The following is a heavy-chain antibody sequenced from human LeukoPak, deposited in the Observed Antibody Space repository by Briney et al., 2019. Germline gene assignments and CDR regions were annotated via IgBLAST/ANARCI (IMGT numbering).Heavy chain of an antibody. CDR3: AAPGWRDLFDY. V-gene: IGHV4-34*01. D-gene: IGHD6-19*01. Sequence: SETLSLTCAVYGGSFSGYYWSWIRQPPGKGLEWIGEINHSGSTNYNPSLKSRVTISVDTSKNQFSLKLSSVTAADTAVYYCAAPGWRDLFDYWGQGTLVTVSS. CDR1: GGSFSGYY. J-gene: IGHJ4*02. CDR2: INHSGST.